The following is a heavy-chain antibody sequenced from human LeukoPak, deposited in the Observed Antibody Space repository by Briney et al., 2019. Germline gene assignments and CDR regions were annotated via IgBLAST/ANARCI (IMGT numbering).Heavy chain of an antibody. J-gene: IGHJ4*02. CDR1: GGSFSGYY. Sequence: PSETLSLTCAVYGGSFSGYYWSWIRQPPGKGLEWIGEINHSGSTNYNPSLKSRVTISVDTSKNQFSLKLSSVTAADTAVYYRARERSSSGFDYWGQGTLVTVSS. CDR3: ARERSSSGFDY. CDR2: INHSGST. V-gene: IGHV4-34*01. D-gene: IGHD6-6*01.